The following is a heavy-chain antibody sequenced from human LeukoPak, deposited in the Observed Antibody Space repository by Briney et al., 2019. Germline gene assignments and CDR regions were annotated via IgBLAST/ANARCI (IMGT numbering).Heavy chain of an antibody. CDR3: AKGANECYDSSGYCAFDI. CDR1: GFTFDDYG. J-gene: IGHJ3*02. CDR2: INWNGGST. Sequence: GGSLRLSCAASGFTFDDYGMSWVRQAPGKGLEWVSGINWNGGSTGYADSVKGRFTISRDNAKNSLYLQMNSLRAEDTAVYYCAKGANECYDSSGYCAFDIWGQGTMVTVSS. V-gene: IGHV3-20*04. D-gene: IGHD3-22*01.